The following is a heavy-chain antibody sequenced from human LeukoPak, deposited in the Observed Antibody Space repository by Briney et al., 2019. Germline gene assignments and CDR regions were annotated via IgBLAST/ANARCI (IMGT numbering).Heavy chain of an antibody. V-gene: IGHV3-7*01. CDR3: ATYINWVAGDV. CDR2: INHEGGDI. J-gene: IGHJ6*02. Sequence: GGSLRLSCAASGFTFDKSWMNWVRQAPGKGLEWVANINHEGGDIQYVDSVKGRFTISRDNAKDSVYLQMNSLRAEDTAVYHCATYINWVAGDVWGQGTTVTVSS. D-gene: IGHD1-1*01. CDR1: GFTFDKSW.